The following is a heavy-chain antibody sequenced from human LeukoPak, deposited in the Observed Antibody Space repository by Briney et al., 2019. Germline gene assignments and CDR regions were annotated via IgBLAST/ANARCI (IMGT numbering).Heavy chain of an antibody. J-gene: IGHJ4*02. CDR2: IYYSGST. Sequence: SETLSLTCIVSGGSISSGGYYWSWIRQHPGKGLEWIGYIYYSGSTYYNPSLKSRVTISVDTSKNQFSLKLSSVTAADTAVYYCARRDYGDHLDFDYWGQGTLVTVSS. CDR1: GGSISSGGYY. CDR3: ARRDYGDHLDFDY. V-gene: IGHV4-31*03. D-gene: IGHD4-17*01.